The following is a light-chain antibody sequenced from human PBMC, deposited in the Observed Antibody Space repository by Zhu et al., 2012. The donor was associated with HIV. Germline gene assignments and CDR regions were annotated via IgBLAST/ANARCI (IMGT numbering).Light chain of an antibody. CDR3: QQRSSWPLT. Sequence: EIVMTQSPGTLSVSPGERVTLSCRASQNVNINLAWYQQKPGQAPRLLMYGASTRATGIPARFSGSGSGTEFTLTISSLHSEDFALYYCQQRSSWPLTFGGGTKVEIK. CDR1: QNVNIN. J-gene: IGKJ4*01. V-gene: IGKV3-15*01. CDR2: GAS.